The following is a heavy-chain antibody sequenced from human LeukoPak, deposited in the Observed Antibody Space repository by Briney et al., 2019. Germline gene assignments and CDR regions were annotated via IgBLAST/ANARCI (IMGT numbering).Heavy chain of an antibody. D-gene: IGHD6-19*01. Sequence: SETLSLTCTVFGGSISSYYWSWIRQPPGKGLEWIGYIYYSGSTNYNPSLKSRVTISVDTSKNQFSLKLSSVTAADTAVYYCASILYSSGWSFDYWGQGTLVTVSS. J-gene: IGHJ4*02. CDR1: GGSISSYY. V-gene: IGHV4-59*08. CDR3: ASILYSSGWSFDY. CDR2: IYYSGST.